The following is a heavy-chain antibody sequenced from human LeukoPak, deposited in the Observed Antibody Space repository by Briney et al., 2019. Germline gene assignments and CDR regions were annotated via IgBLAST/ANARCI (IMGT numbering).Heavy chain of an antibody. Sequence: SETLSLTCTVSGGSISSGDYYWSWIRQPPGKGLEWIGEINHSGSTNYNPSLKSRVTISVDTSKNQFSLKLSSVTAADTAVYYCARGREHSSRRHRFDPWGQGTLVTVSS. D-gene: IGHD3-3*02. CDR1: GGSISSGDYY. J-gene: IGHJ5*02. CDR3: ARGREHSSRRHRFDP. CDR2: INHSGST. V-gene: IGHV4-39*07.